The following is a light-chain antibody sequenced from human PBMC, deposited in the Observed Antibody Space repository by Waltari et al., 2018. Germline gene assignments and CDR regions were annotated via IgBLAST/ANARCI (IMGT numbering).Light chain of an antibody. CDR2: EVI. J-gene: IGLJ3*02. CDR3: CSYAGRNIWV. Sequence: WYQQQPEEAPNVMVDEVIERPSGVSTRFSGSKSGNTASLTISGLQAEDEADYYCCSYAGRNIWVFGGGTKVTVL. V-gene: IGLV2-23*02.